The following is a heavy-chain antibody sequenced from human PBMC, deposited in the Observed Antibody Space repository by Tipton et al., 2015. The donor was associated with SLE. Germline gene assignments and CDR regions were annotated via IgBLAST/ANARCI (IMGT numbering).Heavy chain of an antibody. CDR3: ARDGPSGSYGY. J-gene: IGHJ4*02. V-gene: IGHV3-66*01. CDR2: IYSGGST. D-gene: IGHD1-26*01. Sequence: SLRLSCAASGFTVGSNYMSWVRQAPGKGLEWVSVIYSGGSTYYADSVKGRFTISRDNSKNTLYLQMNSLRAEDTAVYYCARDGPSGSYGYWGQGTLVTVFS. CDR1: GFTVGSNY.